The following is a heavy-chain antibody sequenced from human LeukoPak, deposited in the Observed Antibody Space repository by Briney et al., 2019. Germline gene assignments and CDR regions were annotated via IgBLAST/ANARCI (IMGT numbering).Heavy chain of an antibody. Sequence: SGGSLRLSCAASGFTFSSYAMSWVRQAPGKGLEWVSAISGSGGSTYYADSVKGRFTISRDNSKNTLYLQMNSLRAEDTAVYYCAKVERKGWTNLQYFQHWGQGTLVTVSS. D-gene: IGHD1/OR15-1a*01. CDR1: GFTFSSYA. CDR2: ISGSGGST. V-gene: IGHV3-23*01. J-gene: IGHJ1*01. CDR3: AKVERKGWTNLQYFQH.